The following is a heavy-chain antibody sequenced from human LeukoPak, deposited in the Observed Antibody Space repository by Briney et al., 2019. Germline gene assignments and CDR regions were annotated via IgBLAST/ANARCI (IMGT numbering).Heavy chain of an antibody. CDR3: AHTVTPRYFQF. Sequence: GGSLRLSCAASGFTFSNYSMAWVRQAPGKGLEWVSFISSSSSYIYYADSVKGRFTISRDNAKNSLYLQMNSLRAEDTALYYCAHTVTPRYFQFWGQGTLVTVSS. CDR1: GFTFSNYS. V-gene: IGHV3-21*01. CDR2: ISSSSSYI. D-gene: IGHD4-17*01. J-gene: IGHJ1*01.